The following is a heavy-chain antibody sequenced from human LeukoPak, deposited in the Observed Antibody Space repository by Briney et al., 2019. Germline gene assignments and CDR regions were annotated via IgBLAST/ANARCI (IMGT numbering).Heavy chain of an antibody. CDR2: IYYSGST. Sequence: PSETLSLTCTVSGGSISSYYWSWIRQPPGQGLAWFWYIYYSGSTNYNPSLKSRVTISLDTSKYQFSLKLISVTAADTAVYYCARRIAAAVTRSNWFDPWGQGTLVTVSS. J-gene: IGHJ5*02. D-gene: IGHD6-13*01. CDR3: ARRIAAAVTRSNWFDP. V-gene: IGHV4-59*01. CDR1: GGSISSYY.